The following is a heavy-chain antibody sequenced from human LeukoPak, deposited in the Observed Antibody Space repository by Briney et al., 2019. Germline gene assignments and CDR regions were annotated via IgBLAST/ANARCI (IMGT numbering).Heavy chain of an antibody. J-gene: IGHJ4*02. Sequence: GGSLRLSCAASGFTVSSNYMSWVRQAPGKGLEWVSIIYSGGNTYCADYLKGRFTIYRDNSRNTVYLQMNSLRAEDTAVYYCASLWAENYWGQGTLVTVSS. CDR1: GFTVSSNY. CDR2: IYSGGNT. CDR3: ASLWAENY. D-gene: IGHD3-10*01. V-gene: IGHV3-53*01.